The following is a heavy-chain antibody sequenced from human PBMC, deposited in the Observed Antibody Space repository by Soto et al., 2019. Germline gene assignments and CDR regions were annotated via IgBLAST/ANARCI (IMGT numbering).Heavy chain of an antibody. CDR2: VDPENGET. V-gene: IGHV1-24*01. CDR1: GYTRTELS. Sequence: GASVKVSCKVSGYTRTELSIHWVRQAPGKGLKWMGNVDPENGETIYAQRFQGRVTLAEDTSTDTSYIELSSLRSEHTAVYYCATAFGYSLDPYNMDVWAQGTTVTVS. CDR3: ATAFGYSLDPYNMDV. D-gene: IGHD5-18*01. J-gene: IGHJ6*02.